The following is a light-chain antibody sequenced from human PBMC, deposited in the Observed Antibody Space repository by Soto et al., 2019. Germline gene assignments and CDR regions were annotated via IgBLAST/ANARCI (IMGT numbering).Light chain of an antibody. CDR3: QQYGSSPGT. Sequence: EIVLTQSPGTLSLSPGERATLSCRASQSVSSSYLAWYQQKPGQAPRLLIDGASSRDTGIPDGFSGSGSGTDFTLTISRLEPEDFAGYYCQQYGSSPGTFGQGTKVEIK. V-gene: IGKV3-20*01. CDR1: QSVSSSY. CDR2: GAS. J-gene: IGKJ1*01.